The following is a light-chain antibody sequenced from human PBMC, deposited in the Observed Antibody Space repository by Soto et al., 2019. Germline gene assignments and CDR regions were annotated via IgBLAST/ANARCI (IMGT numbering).Light chain of an antibody. CDR2: DVS. CDR1: SSDAGGYNY. V-gene: IGLV2-14*01. CDR3: SSYTSSSTLAV. J-gene: IGLJ1*01. Sequence: QSGLTQPASVSGSPGQSITISCTGTSSDAGGYNYVSWYQQHPGKAPKLMIYDVSNRPSGVSNRFSGSKSGNTASLTISGLQAEDEADYYCSSYTSSSTLAVFGTGPKVTVL.